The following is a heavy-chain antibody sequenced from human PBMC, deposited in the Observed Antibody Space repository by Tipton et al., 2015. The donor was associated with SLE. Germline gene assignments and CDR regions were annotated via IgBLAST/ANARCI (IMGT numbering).Heavy chain of an antibody. CDR1: GGSFSGYY. J-gene: IGHJ3*02. CDR3: ARRDSSGSGGAFDI. D-gene: IGHD3-22*01. V-gene: IGHV4-34*01. Sequence: TLSLTCAVYGGSFSGYYWSWIRQPPGKGLEWIGEINHSGSTNYNPSLKSRVTISVDTSKNQFSLKLSSVTAADSAVYYCARRDSSGSGGAFDIWGQGTMVTVSS. CDR2: INHSGST.